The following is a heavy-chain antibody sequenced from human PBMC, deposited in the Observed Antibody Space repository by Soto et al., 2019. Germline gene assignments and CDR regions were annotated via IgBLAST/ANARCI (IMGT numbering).Heavy chain of an antibody. V-gene: IGHV2-5*01. D-gene: IGHD3-10*02. CDR1: GLSFSTSGVG. Sequence: QITLRESGPTLVKPTQTLTLTCTFSGLSFSTSGVGVGWFRQPPGQALQWLALLYWNGNEGYSPSLNNRLTVTKDNSKTQVVLTMARVHHLDTATYYCGHELSGYYSVMDVWGQGTNVTVSS. CDR3: GHELSGYYSVMDV. J-gene: IGHJ6*02. CDR2: LYWNGNE.